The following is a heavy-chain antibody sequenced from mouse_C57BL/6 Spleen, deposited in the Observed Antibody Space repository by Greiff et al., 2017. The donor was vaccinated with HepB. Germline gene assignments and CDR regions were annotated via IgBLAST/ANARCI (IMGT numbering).Heavy chain of an antibody. D-gene: IGHD2-1*01. CDR2: IDPSDSYT. Sequence: VQLQQPGAELVRPGTSVKLSCKASGYTFTSYWMHWVKQRPGQGLEWIGVIDPSDSYTNYNQKFKGKATLTVDTSSSTAYMQLSSLTSEDSAVYYCARYGNYPGYWGQGTTLTVSS. J-gene: IGHJ2*01. V-gene: IGHV1-59*01. CDR1: GYTFTSYW. CDR3: ARYGNYPGY.